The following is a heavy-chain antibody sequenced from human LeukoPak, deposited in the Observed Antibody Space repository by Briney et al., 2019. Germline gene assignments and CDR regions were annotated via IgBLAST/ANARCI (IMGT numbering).Heavy chain of an antibody. J-gene: IGHJ3*02. V-gene: IGHV1-46*01. Sequence: ASVKASCKASGYTFTSYYMHWVRQAPGQGLEWMGIINPSGGSTSYAQKFQGRVTMTRDTSTSTVYMELSSLRSEDTAVYYCAREYYYDSSGYQLYAFDIWGQGTMVTVSS. CDR1: GYTFTSYY. D-gene: IGHD3-22*01. CDR2: INPSGGST. CDR3: AREYYYDSSGYQLYAFDI.